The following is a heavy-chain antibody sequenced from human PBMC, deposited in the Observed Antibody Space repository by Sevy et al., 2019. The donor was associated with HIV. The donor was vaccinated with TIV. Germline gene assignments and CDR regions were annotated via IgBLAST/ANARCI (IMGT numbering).Heavy chain of an antibody. CDR1: GYTFSTYY. D-gene: IGHD1-26*01. V-gene: IGHV1-46*01. J-gene: IGHJ6*02. CDR3: ARDRDVSGNYLEYFYYAMDV. CDR2: FDPTGGSR. Sequence: ASVNVSCKTSGYTFSTYYIYWVRQAPGQGLEWIGIFDPTGGSRSYAQRFQGRLTMTGDTSTSTAYMELSSLTSEDTAVYYCARDRDVSGNYLEYFYYAMDVWGQWTTVTVSS.